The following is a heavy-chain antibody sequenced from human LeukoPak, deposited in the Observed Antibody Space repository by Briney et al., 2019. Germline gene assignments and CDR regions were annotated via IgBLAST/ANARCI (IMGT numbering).Heavy chain of an antibody. J-gene: IGHJ3*02. CDR3: ARQRSDAFDI. Sequence: SETLSLTCAVSGYSISSGYYWGWIRQPPGKGLEWNGSIYHRGSTYYNPSLKSRVTISVDTPKNQFSLKLSSVTAADTAVYYCARQRSDAFDIWGQGTMVTVSS. CDR2: IYHRGST. V-gene: IGHV4-38-2*01. D-gene: IGHD6-25*01. CDR1: GYSISSGYY.